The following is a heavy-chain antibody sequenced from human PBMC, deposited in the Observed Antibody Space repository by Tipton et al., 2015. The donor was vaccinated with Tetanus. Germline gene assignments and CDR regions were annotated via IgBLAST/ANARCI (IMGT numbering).Heavy chain of an antibody. CDR2: ISYDGSNK. D-gene: IGHD5-24*01. J-gene: IGHJ4*02. V-gene: IGHV3-30*18. CDR1: GFTFSSYG. Sequence: SLRLSCAASGFTFSSYGMHWVRQAPGKGLEWVAVISYDGSNKYYADSVKGRFTISRDNSKNTLYLQMNSLRAEDTAVYYCAKDEEMATIPNDYWGQGTLVPVSS. CDR3: AKDEEMATIPNDY.